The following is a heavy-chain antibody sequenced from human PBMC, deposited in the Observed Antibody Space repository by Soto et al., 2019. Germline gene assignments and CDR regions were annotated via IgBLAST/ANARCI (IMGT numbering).Heavy chain of an antibody. V-gene: IGHV3-21*01. CDR2: ISSSSSYI. J-gene: IGHJ3*02. D-gene: IGHD2-2*01. Sequence: EVQLVESGGGLVKPGGSLRLSCAASGFTFSSYSMNWVRQAPGKGLEWVSSISSSSSYIYYADSVKGRFTISRDNAKNSLYLQMNSLRAEDTAVYDCARHATSRTTLRTDDAFDIWGQGTMVTVSS. CDR3: ARHATSRTTLRTDDAFDI. CDR1: GFTFSSYS.